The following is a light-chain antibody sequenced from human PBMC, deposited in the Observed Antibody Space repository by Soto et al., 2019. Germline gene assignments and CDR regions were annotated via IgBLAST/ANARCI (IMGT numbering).Light chain of an antibody. J-gene: IGKJ1*01. CDR2: AAS. Sequence: DIQMTQSPSSLSASVGDGVTITCRASQGISTYLNWYQQKPGKAPKLLIYAASSLQSGVPSRFSGSGSGTDFTLTISSLQPEDFATYYCQQSYSTPRTFGQGTKVDNK. CDR3: QQSYSTPRT. V-gene: IGKV1-39*01. CDR1: QGISTY.